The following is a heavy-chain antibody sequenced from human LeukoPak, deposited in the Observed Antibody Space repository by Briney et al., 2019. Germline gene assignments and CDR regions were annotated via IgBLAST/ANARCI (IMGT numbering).Heavy chain of an antibody. Sequence: GRSLRLSCAASGFTFSSYGMHWVRQAPGKGLEWVAVISYDGSNKYYADSVKGRFTISRDNSKNTLYLQMNSLRAEDTAVYYCAKDRGYGDYGLDYWGQGTLVTVSS. CDR2: ISYDGSNK. J-gene: IGHJ4*02. CDR3: AKDRGYGDYGLDY. CDR1: GFTFSSYG. V-gene: IGHV3-30*18. D-gene: IGHD4-17*01.